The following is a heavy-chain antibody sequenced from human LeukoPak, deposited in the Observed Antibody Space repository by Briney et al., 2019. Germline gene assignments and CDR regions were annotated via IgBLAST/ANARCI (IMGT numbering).Heavy chain of an antibody. D-gene: IGHD6-13*01. CDR2: ISAYNGYT. Sequence: ASVKVSCKASGYTFTSYGISWVRQAPGQGLEWMGWISAYNGYTNYAQKLQGRVTMTTDTSTSTAYMELRSLRSDDTAVYYCAREGSSSWYPWFDPWGQGTLVTVSS. V-gene: IGHV1-18*01. CDR1: GYTFTSYG. CDR3: AREGSSSWYPWFDP. J-gene: IGHJ5*02.